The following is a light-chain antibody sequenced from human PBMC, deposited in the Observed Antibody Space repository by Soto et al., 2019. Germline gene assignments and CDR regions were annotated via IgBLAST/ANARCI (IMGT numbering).Light chain of an antibody. V-gene: IGKV1-39*01. CDR2: AAS. CDR1: QSISSY. J-gene: IGKJ1*01. CDR3: QQSYSTPRPWT. Sequence: DIQMTQSPSSLSASVGDRVTITCRASQSISSYLNWYQQKPGKAPKLLIYAASSLQSGVPSRFSGSGSGTDFTLTISSLQPEDFATYYCQQSYSTPRPWTFGQGTKVEIK.